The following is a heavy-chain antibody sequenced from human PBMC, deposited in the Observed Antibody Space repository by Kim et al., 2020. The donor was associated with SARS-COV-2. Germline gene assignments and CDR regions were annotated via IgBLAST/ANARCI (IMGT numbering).Heavy chain of an antibody. D-gene: IGHD5-18*01. CDR1: GGSFSGYY. Sequence: SETLSLTCAVYGGSFSGYYWSWIRKPPRTGMEWMGEINHSGSTNSNPSLKSQVTISIDTSKTQFSLKLRLVTAADAAVSYCSSSIQPPVLPLYYWGQGTL. V-gene: IGHV4-34*01. CDR3: SSSIQPPVLPLYY. CDR2: INHSGST. J-gene: IGHJ4*02.